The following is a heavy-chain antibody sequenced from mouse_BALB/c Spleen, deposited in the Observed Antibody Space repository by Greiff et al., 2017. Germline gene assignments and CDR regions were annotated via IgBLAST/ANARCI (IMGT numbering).Heavy chain of an antibody. V-gene: IGHV5-9*03. CDR3: ARYDYGTWFAY. CDR1: GFTFSSYT. D-gene: IGHD2-4*01. CDR2: ISSGGGNT. J-gene: IGHJ3*01. Sequence: EVMLVESGGGLVKPGGSLKLSCAASGFTFSSYTMSWVRQTPEKRLEWVATISSGGGNTYYPDSVKGRFTISRDNAKNHLYLQMSSLRSEDTALYYCARYDYGTWFAYWGQGTLVTVSA.